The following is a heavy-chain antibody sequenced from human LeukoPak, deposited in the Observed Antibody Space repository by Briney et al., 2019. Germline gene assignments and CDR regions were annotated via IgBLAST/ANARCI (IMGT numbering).Heavy chain of an antibody. D-gene: IGHD2-2*02. J-gene: IGHJ4*02. Sequence: PGGSLRHSCAASSFTFRSYGMHWVRQAPGRGLEWVAFIRYDGRNIYYADSVKGRFTISRDNSKNTLYLQMNSLRAEDTAVYYCARDEEIVVVPAAIYFTGFFDYWGQGTLVTVSS. V-gene: IGHV3-30*02. CDR2: IRYDGRNI. CDR1: SFTFRSYG. CDR3: ARDEEIVVVPAAIYFTGFFDY.